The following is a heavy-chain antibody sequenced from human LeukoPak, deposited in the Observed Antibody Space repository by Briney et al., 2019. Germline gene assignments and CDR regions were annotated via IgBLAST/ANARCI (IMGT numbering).Heavy chain of an antibody. CDR3: ARDRGIAAAGTREFDP. Sequence: GASVKVSCKASGYTFTGYYMHWVRQAPGQGLEWIGWINPNSGGTNYAQKFQGRVTMTRDTSISTAYMELSRLRSDDTAVYYCARDRGIAAAGTREFDPWGQGTLVTVSS. V-gene: IGHV1-2*02. D-gene: IGHD6-13*01. CDR1: GYTFTGYY. J-gene: IGHJ5*02. CDR2: INPNSGGT.